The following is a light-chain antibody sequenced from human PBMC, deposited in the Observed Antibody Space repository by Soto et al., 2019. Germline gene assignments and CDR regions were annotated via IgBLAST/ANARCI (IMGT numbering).Light chain of an antibody. CDR3: GSYTTRTALV. V-gene: IGLV2-14*03. CDR2: DVS. J-gene: IGLJ2*01. CDR1: SSDLLSAY. Sequence: QSALTQPASVSGSPGQSITISCTGSSSDLLSAYVSWYQQLPAKPPTLLMYDVSLRPSGVSDRFSGLLSDNTASLAISGLHPEDEGDYYCGSYTTRTALVFGGGTKLPVL.